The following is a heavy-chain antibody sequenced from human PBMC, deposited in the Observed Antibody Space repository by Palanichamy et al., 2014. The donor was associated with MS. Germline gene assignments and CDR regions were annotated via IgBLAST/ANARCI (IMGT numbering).Heavy chain of an antibody. D-gene: IGHD3-9*01. CDR2: ISAYNGNT. J-gene: IGHJ6*02. V-gene: IGHV1-18*04. CDR3: ARVKGIDWSFFYGMDV. CDR1: GYTFTSYG. Sequence: QVQLVQSGAEVKKPGAVSEGLLQASGYTFTSYGISWVRQAPGQGLEWMGWISAYNGNTNYAQKLQGRVAMTTDTSTSTAYMELRSLRSDDTAVYYCARVKGIDWSFFYGMDVWGQGTTVTVSS.